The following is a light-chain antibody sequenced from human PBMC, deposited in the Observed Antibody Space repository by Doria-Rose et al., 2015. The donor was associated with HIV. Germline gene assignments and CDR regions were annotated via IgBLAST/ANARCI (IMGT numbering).Light chain of an antibody. CDR2: DAS. CDR3: QQYGTSRGT. V-gene: IGKV3-20*01. Sequence: TQSPGTLSLSPGERATLSCRASQRVKSSYLAWYQQKPGQAPRLLIYDASTTATGIPDKFSSRWSGTDFTLTISRLEPEDVAVYYWQQYGTSRGTFGQGTRLEIK. CDR1: QRVKSSY. J-gene: IGKJ5*01.